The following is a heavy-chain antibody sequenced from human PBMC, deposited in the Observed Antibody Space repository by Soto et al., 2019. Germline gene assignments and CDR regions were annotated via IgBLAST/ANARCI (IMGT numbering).Heavy chain of an antibody. Sequence: SETLSLTCTVAGGSMTRSGYYWGWIRQPPGNELQYIGSVYNNGQTYYNKSLTSQVTISIDTSKNLFSLKLSFVTAADTAVFFCAKDSGYNYVYFRCFDPWGQGTLVTVSS. CDR1: GGSMTRSGYY. D-gene: IGHD5-18*01. CDR2: VYNNGQT. V-gene: IGHV4-39*07. J-gene: IGHJ5*02. CDR3: AKDSGYNYVYFRCFDP.